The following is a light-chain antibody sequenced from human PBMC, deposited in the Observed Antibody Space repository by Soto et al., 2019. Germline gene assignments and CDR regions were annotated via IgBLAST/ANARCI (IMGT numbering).Light chain of an antibody. CDR1: SGSIASNY. J-gene: IGLJ7*01. V-gene: IGLV6-57*02. CDR2: EDN. Sequence: NFMLTQPHSVSESPGKTVTISCTGSSGSIASNYVQWYQQRPGSAPTTVIYEDNQRPSGVPDRFSGSIDSSSNSASLTISGLKTEDEADYYCQSYDSSNHAVFGGGTQLTV. CDR3: QSYDSSNHAV.